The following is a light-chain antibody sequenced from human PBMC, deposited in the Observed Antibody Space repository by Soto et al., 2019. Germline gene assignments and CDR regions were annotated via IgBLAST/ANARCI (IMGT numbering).Light chain of an antibody. Sequence: QSVLTQPASVSGSLGQSITISCTGTSSDVGGYNYVSWYQQHPGKAPKLMIYDVGNRPSGVSNRFSGSKSGNTASLTISGLQAEDEADYYCRSYTRSSTLVVLGGGTKVTVL. V-gene: IGLV2-14*01. J-gene: IGLJ2*01. CDR1: SSDVGGYNY. CDR2: DVG. CDR3: RSYTRSSTLVV.